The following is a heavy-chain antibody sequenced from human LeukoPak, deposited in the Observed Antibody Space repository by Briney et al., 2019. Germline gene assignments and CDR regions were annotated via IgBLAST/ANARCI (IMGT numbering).Heavy chain of an antibody. CDR3: AISRRGRDY. V-gene: IGHV3-7*02. J-gene: IGHJ4*02. D-gene: IGHD3-10*01. CDR1: DYLQYLL. Sequence: PGGSLPQTLLCTGFDYLQYLLHELGQAPGKGPAWVANINQDANEKNFADSVKGRRTIFRDNAKNSLYLQMNSRRAEDKAVYYCAISRRGRDYWGQGTLVTVSS. CDR2: INQDANEK.